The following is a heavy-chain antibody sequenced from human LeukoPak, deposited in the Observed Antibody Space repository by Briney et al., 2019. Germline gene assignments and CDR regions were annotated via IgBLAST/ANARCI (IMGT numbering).Heavy chain of an antibody. D-gene: IGHD1-26*01. CDR1: GFTFNSYN. Sequence: TGGSLRLSCVASGFTFNSYNINWVRQAPGKGLEWVATISGSGGRTFHADSVKGRFTTSRDNSMNTLFLQMNSLRVDDTAVYYCARDLLPLGGTLGNWFDPWGQGTLVTVSS. CDR2: ISGSGGRT. CDR3: ARDLLPLGGTLGNWFDP. V-gene: IGHV3-23*01. J-gene: IGHJ5*02.